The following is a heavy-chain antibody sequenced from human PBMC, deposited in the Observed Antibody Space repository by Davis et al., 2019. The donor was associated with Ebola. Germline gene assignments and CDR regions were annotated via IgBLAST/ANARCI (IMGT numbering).Heavy chain of an antibody. V-gene: IGHV3-21*01. D-gene: IGHD3-22*01. CDR1: GFTFSSYW. CDR2: ISSSSSYI. J-gene: IGHJ4*02. CDR3: AKVNYYDSSGYVVDY. Sequence: GESLKISCAASGFTFSSYWMSWVRQAPGKGLEWVSSISSSSSYIYYADSVKGRFTISRDNAKNSLYLQMNSLRAEDTAVYYCAKVNYYDSSGYVVDYWGQGTLVTVSS.